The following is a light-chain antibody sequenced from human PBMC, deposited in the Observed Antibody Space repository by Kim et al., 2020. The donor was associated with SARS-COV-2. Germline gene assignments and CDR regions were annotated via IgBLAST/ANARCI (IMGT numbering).Light chain of an antibody. Sequence: AFVGDRVPSYGRASQAIRNDLGWYQQRPGKAPRRLIFAISTLQSGVPSRFSGRGSGTEFTLTISSLQSEDFATYYCLQYETYPWTFGQGTKVDIK. CDR3: LQYETYPWT. V-gene: IGKV1-17*01. CDR1: QAIRND. CDR2: AIS. J-gene: IGKJ1*01.